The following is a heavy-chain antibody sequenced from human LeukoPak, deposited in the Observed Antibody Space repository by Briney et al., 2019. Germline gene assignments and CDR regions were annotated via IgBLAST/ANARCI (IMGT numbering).Heavy chain of an antibody. CDR3: AKVMGITIFGAFHH. V-gene: IGHV3-48*01. D-gene: IGHD3-3*01. CDR1: GFTLSSYS. CDR2: ISYSSGII. Sequence: GGSLRLSCAASGFTLSSYSMNWVRQAPGKGLEWVSYISYSSGIIFYADSVKGRFTISRDNSKNTLYLQMNSLRADDTAIYYCAKVMGITIFGAFHHWGQGTLVTVSS. J-gene: IGHJ1*01.